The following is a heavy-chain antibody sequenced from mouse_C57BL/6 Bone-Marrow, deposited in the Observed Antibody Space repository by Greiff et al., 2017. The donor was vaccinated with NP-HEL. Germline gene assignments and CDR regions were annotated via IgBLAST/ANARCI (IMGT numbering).Heavy chain of an antibody. J-gene: IGHJ2*01. V-gene: IGHV14-3*01. D-gene: IGHD1-1*01. CDR3: ARGRDYGSSWGDY. Sequence: VHVKQSVAELVRPGASVKLSCTASGFNIKNTYMHWVKQRPEQGLEWIGRIDPANGNTKYAPKFQGKATITADTSSNTAYLQLSSLTSEDTAIYYCARGRDYGSSWGDYWGQGTTLTVSS. CDR2: IDPANGNT. CDR1: GFNIKNTY.